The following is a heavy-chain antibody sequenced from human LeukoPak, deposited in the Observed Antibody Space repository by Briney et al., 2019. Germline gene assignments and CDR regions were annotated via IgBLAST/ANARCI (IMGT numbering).Heavy chain of an antibody. J-gene: IGHJ4*02. Sequence: PSETLSLTCAVYGGSFSGYYWSWIRQPPGKGLEWIGEINHSGSTSYNPSLKSRVTISVDTSKNQFSLKLSSVTAADTAVYYCASQPAVVGGFDYWGQGTLVTVSS. V-gene: IGHV4-34*01. CDR1: GGSFSGYY. CDR3: ASQPAVVGGFDY. D-gene: IGHD2-15*01. CDR2: INHSGST.